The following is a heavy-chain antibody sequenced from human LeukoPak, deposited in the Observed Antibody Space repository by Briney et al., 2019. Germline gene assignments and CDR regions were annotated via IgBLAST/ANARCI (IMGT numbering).Heavy chain of an antibody. D-gene: IGHD1-14*01. J-gene: IGHJ4*02. CDR2: INPGGSSI. CDR3: ARRNQADDY. CDR1: GFTFSSYW. V-gene: IGHV3-74*01. Sequence: PGGSLRLSCAASGFTFSSYWMHWARQVPGKGLVWVSRINPGGSSIAYADSVKGRFTISRDNAKNTLYLQMDSLRAEDTAVYYCARRNQADDYWAQGTLVTVSS.